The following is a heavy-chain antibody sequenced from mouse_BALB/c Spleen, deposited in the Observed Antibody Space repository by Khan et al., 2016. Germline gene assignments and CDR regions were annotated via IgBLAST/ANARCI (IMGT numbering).Heavy chain of an antibody. Sequence: QVQLKESGPGLVAPSQSLSITCTVSGFSLTSYGVHWVRQPPGKGLEWLGVIWAGGSTNYNSALMSRLSISKDNSKNHVFLKMHHLQTDDTAMYYCARDGDWYFDDWGAGTTVTVSS. CDR2: IWAGGST. V-gene: IGHV2-9*02. CDR3: ARDGDWYFDD. J-gene: IGHJ1*01. CDR1: GFSLTSYG.